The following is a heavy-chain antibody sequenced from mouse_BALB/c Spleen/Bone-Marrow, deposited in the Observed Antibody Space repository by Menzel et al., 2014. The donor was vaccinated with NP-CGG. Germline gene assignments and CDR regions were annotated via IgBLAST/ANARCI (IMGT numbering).Heavy chain of an antibody. V-gene: IGHV5-17*02. CDR2: ISSGSSTI. D-gene: IGHD1-1*01. J-gene: IGHJ2*01. CDR1: GFTFSSFG. CDR3: ARSGSSSGYFDY. Sequence: EVQLVESGGGLVQPGGSRKLSCAASGFTFSSFGMHWVRQAPEKGLEWVAYISSGSSTIYYADTVIGRFTISRDNPKSTLFLQMTSLRSEDTAMYYCARSGSSSGYFDYWGQGTTLTVSS.